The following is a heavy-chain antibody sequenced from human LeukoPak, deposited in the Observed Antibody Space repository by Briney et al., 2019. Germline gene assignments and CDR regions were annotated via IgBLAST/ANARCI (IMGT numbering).Heavy chain of an antibody. D-gene: IGHD2-2*01. Sequence: GASVKVSCKASGYTFTSYGISWVRQAPGQGLEWMGWISAYNGNTNYAQKLQGRVTMTTDTSTSTAYMELRSLRSDDTAVYYCAINPIAVVPAATSGANWFDPWGQGTLVTVSS. V-gene: IGHV1-18*04. CDR2: ISAYNGNT. CDR3: AINPIAVVPAATSGANWFDP. J-gene: IGHJ5*02. CDR1: GYTFTSYG.